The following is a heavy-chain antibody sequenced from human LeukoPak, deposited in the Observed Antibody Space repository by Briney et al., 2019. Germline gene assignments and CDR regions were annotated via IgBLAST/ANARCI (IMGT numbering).Heavy chain of an antibody. D-gene: IGHD5-18*01. V-gene: IGHV1-8*01. CDR3: ARRSEAWGGVQLWPSHAFDI. J-gene: IGHJ3*02. CDR1: GYTFTSYD. CDR2: MNPNSGNT. Sequence: ASVKVSCKASGYTFTSYDINWVRQATGQGLEWMGWMNPNSGNTGYAQKFQGRVTMTRNTSISTAYMELSSLRSEDTAVYYCARRSEAWGGVQLWPSHAFDIWGQGTMVTVSS.